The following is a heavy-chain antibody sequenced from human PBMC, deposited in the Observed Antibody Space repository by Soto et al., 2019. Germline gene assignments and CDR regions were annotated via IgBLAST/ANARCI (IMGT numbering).Heavy chain of an antibody. V-gene: IGHV1-69*13. D-gene: IGHD4-17*01. CDR2: IIPIFGTA. Sequence: SVKVPCKASGATFSSYAISWVRQAPGQGLEWMGGIIPIFGTANYAQKFQGRVTITADESTSTAYMKLSSVTAADTAVYYCAREAPSTTDASYFDYWGQGTLVTVSS. CDR1: GATFSSYA. CDR3: AREAPSTTDASYFDY. J-gene: IGHJ4*02.